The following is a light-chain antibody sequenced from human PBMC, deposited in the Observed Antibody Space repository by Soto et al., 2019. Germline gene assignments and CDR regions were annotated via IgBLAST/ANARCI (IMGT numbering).Light chain of an antibody. J-gene: IGKJ4*01. CDR1: QSVSSN. CDR3: QQYNNWPLT. CDR2: GAS. Sequence: EIVMTQSPATLSVSPGERATLSCRASQSVSSNFAWYQQKPGQAPRLLIYGASTRATDIPARFSGSGSGTEFTLTISSLQSEDFAVYYWQQYNNWPLTFGGGTKVEIK. V-gene: IGKV3-15*01.